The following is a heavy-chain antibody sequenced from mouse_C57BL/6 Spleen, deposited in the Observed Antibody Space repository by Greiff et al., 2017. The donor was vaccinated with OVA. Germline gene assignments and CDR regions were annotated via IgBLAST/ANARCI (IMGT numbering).Heavy chain of an antibody. V-gene: IGHV1-55*01. D-gene: IGHD1-1*01. CDR3: ARSDYYGSSYGDY. CDR1: GYTFTSYW. Sequence: VKLVESGAELVKPGASVKMSCKASGYTFTSYWITWVKQRPGQGLEWIGDIYPGSGSTNYNEKFKSKATLTVDTSSSTAYMQLSSLTSEDSAVYYCARSDYYGSSYGDYWGQGTTLTVSS. J-gene: IGHJ2*01. CDR2: IYPGSGST.